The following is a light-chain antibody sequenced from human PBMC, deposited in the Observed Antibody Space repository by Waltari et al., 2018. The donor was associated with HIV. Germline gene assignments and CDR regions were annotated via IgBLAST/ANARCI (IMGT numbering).Light chain of an antibody. J-gene: IGLJ1*01. CDR3: SSYTRSSTHYV. V-gene: IGLV2-14*03. Sequence: QSALTQTASVSGSPGPSIPISCTGPNSDVGGYNFVSSYQHHPGRAPKLIIYDVTNRPSGVSNRFSGSKSGNTASLTISGLQAEDEADYFCSSYTRSSTHYVFGTGTKVTVL. CDR2: DVT. CDR1: NSDVGGYNF.